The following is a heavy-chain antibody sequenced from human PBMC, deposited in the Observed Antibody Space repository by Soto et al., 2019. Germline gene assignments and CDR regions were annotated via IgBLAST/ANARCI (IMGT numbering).Heavy chain of an antibody. J-gene: IGHJ4*02. CDR2: IYHSGTT. CDR3: SRHIAVPRTRGFDY. V-gene: IGHV4-4*02. CDR1: GGSITTNW. Sequence: QVHLQESGPGLVKPSGTLSLTCAVSGGSITTNWWSWVRQPPGKGLEWIGEIYHSGTTTYNPSLKGRFTISVAKSNNQFSLNLKSVTAADSDIYYCSRHIAVPRTRGFDYWGQGNLVTVSS. D-gene: IGHD6-19*01.